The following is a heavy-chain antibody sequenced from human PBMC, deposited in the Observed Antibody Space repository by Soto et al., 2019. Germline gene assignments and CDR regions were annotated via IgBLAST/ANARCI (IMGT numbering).Heavy chain of an antibody. CDR3: ARSITGTPDWFDP. CDR1: GGTFSSYA. D-gene: IGHD1-20*01. J-gene: IGHJ5*02. Sequence: QVQLVQSGAEVKKPGSSVKVSCKASGGTFSSYAISWVRQAPGQGLEWMGGIIPIFGTANYAQKFQGRVTIPADEPTSTPYMELSTLRSEDTAVYYYARSITGTPDWFDPWGQGTLVTVSS. CDR2: IIPIFGTA. V-gene: IGHV1-69*12.